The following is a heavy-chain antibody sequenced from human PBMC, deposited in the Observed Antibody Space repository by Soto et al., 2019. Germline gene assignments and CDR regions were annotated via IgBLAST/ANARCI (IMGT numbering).Heavy chain of an antibody. D-gene: IGHD2-15*01. CDR3: ACRWGSDSGGGGFDY. CDR1: GGSISSGDYY. V-gene: IGHV4-30-4*01. Sequence: QVQLQESGPGLVKPSQTLSLTCTVSGGSISSGDYYWSWIRQPPGKGLEWIGYIYYSGSTYYNPSLKSRVTISVDTSQNQFSLKLSSVTAADTAVYYCACRWGSDSGGGGFDYWGQGTLVTVSS. J-gene: IGHJ4*02. CDR2: IYYSGST.